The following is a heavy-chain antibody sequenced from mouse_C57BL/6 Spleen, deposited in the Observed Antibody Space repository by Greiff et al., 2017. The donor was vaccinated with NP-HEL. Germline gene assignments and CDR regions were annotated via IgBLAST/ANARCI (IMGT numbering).Heavy chain of an antibody. CDR3: ARNSPYYYGSSYEGNAMDY. D-gene: IGHD1-1*01. CDR2: IWSGGST. CDR1: GFSLTSYG. Sequence: QVQLQQSGPGLVQPSQSLSITCTVSGFSLTSYGVHWVRQSPGKGLEWLGVIWSGGSTDYNAAFISRLSISKDNSKSQVFFKMNSLQADDTAIYYCARNSPYYYGSSYEGNAMDYWGQGTSVTVSS. V-gene: IGHV2-2*01. J-gene: IGHJ4*01.